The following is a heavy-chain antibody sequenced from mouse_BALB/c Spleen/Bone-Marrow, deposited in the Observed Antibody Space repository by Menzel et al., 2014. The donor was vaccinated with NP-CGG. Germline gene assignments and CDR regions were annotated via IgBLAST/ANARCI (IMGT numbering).Heavy chain of an antibody. CDR2: ISTGGSYT. J-gene: IGHJ4*01. V-gene: IGHV5-6-4*01. D-gene: IGHD2-10*02. CDR3: TQEQRYGKYIYAIDY. Sequence: EVQVVESGGGLVKPGGSLKLSCAASGFTFSSYTMSWVRQTPEKRLEWVATISTGGSYTDYPDSVKGRFTISRDNAKNTLYTQMSRLKCENTAMYYSTQEQRYGKYIYAIDYWGQGTSVTVSS. CDR1: GFTFSSYT.